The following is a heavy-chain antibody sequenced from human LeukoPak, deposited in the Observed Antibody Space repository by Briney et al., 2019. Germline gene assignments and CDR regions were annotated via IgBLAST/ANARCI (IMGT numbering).Heavy chain of an antibody. J-gene: IGHJ4*02. CDR2: IWYDESNK. CDR1: GFTFSNYG. V-gene: IGHV3-33*01. Sequence: GGSLRLSCAASGFTFSNYGMHWVGQAPGKGLEWVAVIWYDESNKYYADSVKGRFTISRDNSKNTLYLQMNSLRAEDTAVYYCARDSSSGVRYFDYWGQGTLVTVSS. D-gene: IGHD6-25*01. CDR3: ARDSSSGVRYFDY.